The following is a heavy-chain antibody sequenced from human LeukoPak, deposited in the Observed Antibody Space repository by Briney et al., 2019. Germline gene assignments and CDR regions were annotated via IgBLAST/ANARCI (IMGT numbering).Heavy chain of an antibody. CDR2: ISSSGSTI. CDR3: ARATGKGSHNWFDP. J-gene: IGHJ5*02. CDR1: GFTFSDYY. D-gene: IGHD6-13*01. V-gene: IGHV3-11*01. Sequence: KSGGSLRLSCGASGFTFSDYYMSWIRQAPGEGVGWVLYISSSGSTIYYADSVKGRFTISRDNAKNSLYLQMNSLRAEDTAVYYCARATGKGSHNWFDPWGQGTLVTVSS.